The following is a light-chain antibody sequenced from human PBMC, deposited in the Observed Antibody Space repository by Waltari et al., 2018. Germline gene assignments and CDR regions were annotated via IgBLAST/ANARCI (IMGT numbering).Light chain of an antibody. Sequence: QSALTQPASVSGSPGQSITISCTGTSSDVGTFNLVSWYQHHPGKAPKLMIYEGSKRPSGVSNRFSASESSNTASLTISGLQAEDEADYYCCSYSRSSTFSVLFGGGTKLTVL. J-gene: IGLJ2*01. CDR1: SSDVGTFNL. CDR3: CSYSRSSTFSVL. CDR2: EGS. V-gene: IGLV2-23*03.